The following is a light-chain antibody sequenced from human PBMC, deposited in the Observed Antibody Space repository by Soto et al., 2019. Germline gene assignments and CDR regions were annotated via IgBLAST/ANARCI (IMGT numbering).Light chain of an antibody. CDR2: AAS. V-gene: IGKV1-33*01. CDR3: QQYDTLPFT. CDR1: QDITKY. Sequence: DIQMTQSPSSLSASVGDRITITCQASQDITKYLNWYQQKPGKAPKLLIYAASNLETGVPSRFSGFGSGTDFTFSISSLQPEDIATYYCQQYDTLPFTFGPGTKVDIK. J-gene: IGKJ3*01.